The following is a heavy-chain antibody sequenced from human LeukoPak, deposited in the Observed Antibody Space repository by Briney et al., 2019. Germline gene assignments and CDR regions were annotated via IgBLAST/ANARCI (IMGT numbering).Heavy chain of an antibody. CDR2: ISYDGSDK. D-gene: IGHD4-17*01. V-gene: IGHV3-30*14. Sequence: GGSLRLSCAASGFTFSSYAMHWVRQAPGKGLEWVAVISYDGSDKYYADSVKGRFTISRDYSKNTLYLQMNSLRAEDTAVYYCARGPTVTTTTPQNYWGQGTLVTVSS. J-gene: IGHJ4*02. CDR3: ARGPTVTTTTPQNY. CDR1: GFTFSSYA.